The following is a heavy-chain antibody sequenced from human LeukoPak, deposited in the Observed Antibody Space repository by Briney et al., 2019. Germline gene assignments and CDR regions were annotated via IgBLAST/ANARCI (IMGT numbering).Heavy chain of an antibody. Sequence: VKVSCKASGGTFSSYAISWVRQAPGQGLEWMGGIIPIFGTANYAQKFQGRVTITADKSTSTAYMELSSPRSEDTAVYYCARSSIIAAAGPYYFDYWGQGTLVTVSS. CDR2: IIPIFGTA. V-gene: IGHV1-69*06. CDR1: GGTFSSYA. J-gene: IGHJ4*02. CDR3: ARSSIIAAAGPYYFDY. D-gene: IGHD6-13*01.